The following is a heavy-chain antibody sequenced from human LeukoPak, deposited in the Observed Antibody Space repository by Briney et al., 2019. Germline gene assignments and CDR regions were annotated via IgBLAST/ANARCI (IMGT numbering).Heavy chain of an antibody. J-gene: IGHJ6*03. V-gene: IGHV3-21*01. CDR3: ARGAGSSVLYYYYYYYMDV. CDR2: ITSSSSYI. CDR1: GFTFSSYS. Sequence: PGGSLRLSCAAAGFTFSSYSMNWVRQAPAMGLEWVSSITSSSSYIYYADSVKGRFTISRDNAKNSLYLQMNSLRAEDTAVYYCARGAGSSVLYYYYYYYMDVWGKGTTVTVSS. D-gene: IGHD2/OR15-2a*01.